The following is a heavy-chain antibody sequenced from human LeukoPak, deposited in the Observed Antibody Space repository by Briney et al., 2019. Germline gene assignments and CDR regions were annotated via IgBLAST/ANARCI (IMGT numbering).Heavy chain of an antibody. CDR1: GYTFTGNY. J-gene: IGHJ3*02. Sequence: ASVKVSCKASGYTFTGNYMHWVRQAPGQGLEWMGWINPITGDTHYTQKFQGRVTMTRDTSTSTAYMELSRLRSDDTAVYYCARERDWGINDACDSRVQGTMVGVCS. CDR2: INPITGDT. V-gene: IGHV1-2*02. CDR3: ARERDWGINDACDS. D-gene: IGHD7-27*01.